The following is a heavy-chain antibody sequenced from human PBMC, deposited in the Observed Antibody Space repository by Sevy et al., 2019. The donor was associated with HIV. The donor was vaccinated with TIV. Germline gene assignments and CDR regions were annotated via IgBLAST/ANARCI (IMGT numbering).Heavy chain of an antibody. CDR2: IYSGGTT. CDR3: ARMGSSGWYAGY. CDR1: GFTVSTYY. D-gene: IGHD6-19*01. V-gene: IGHV3-66*01. J-gene: IGHJ4*02. Sequence: EGSLRLSCAASGFTVSTYYMSWVRQAPGKGLEWVSVIYSGGTTFYADSVKVRFTISRDNSKNTLYLQMNSLRVEDTAVYYCARMGSSGWYAGYWGQGTLVTVSS.